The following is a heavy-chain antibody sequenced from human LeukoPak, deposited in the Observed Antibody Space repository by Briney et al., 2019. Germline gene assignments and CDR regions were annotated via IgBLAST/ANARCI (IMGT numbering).Heavy chain of an antibody. CDR1: GGSISSSSYY. CDR3: ASTQRGQELVLNRFEP. D-gene: IGHD1-26*01. Sequence: PSETLSLTCTVSGGSISSSSYYWGWIRQPPGKGLEWIGSIYYSGSTYYNPSLKSRVTISGDTSKNQFSLKLSSVTAADTAAYYCASTQRGQELVLNRFEPWGQGTLVTVSS. J-gene: IGHJ5*02. V-gene: IGHV4-39*07. CDR2: IYYSGST.